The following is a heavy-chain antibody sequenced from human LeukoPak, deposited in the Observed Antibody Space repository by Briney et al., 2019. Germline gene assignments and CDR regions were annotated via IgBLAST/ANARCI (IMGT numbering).Heavy chain of an antibody. J-gene: IGHJ4*02. CDR3: ARSEVRGVPSYYFDY. CDR2: IIPIFGTA. Sequence: GASVKVSCEASGGTFSSYAISWVRQAPGQGLEWMGGIIPIFGTANYAQKFQGRVTITADESTSTAYMELSSLRSEDTAVYYCARSEVRGVPSYYFDYWGQGTLVTVSA. V-gene: IGHV1-69*13. D-gene: IGHD3-10*01. CDR1: GGTFSSYA.